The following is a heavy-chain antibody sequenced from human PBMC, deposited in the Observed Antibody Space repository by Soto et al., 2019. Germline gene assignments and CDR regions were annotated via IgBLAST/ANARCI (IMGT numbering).Heavy chain of an antibody. Sequence: EVQLVESGGGRAKPGGSLRLSCAASEFTSGSYSMNWFRQPPGKGREWVSSISSRSSYKYYADSGKGLFTISRDNATNSLYLQMNSLRAEDTAVYYCASEQPGYSYGYGLGYWGKGTLVTVSS. CDR3: ASEQPGYSYGYGLGY. V-gene: IGHV3-21*01. CDR1: EFTSGSYS. CDR2: ISSRSSYK. J-gene: IGHJ4*02. D-gene: IGHD5-18*01.